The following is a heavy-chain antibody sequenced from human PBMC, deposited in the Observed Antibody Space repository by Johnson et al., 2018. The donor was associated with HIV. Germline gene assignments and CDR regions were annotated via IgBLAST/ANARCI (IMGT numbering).Heavy chain of an antibody. CDR3: ARRSWAFDAFDI. J-gene: IGHJ3*02. CDR1: GFTFDDYA. V-gene: IGHV3-30-3*01. CDR2: ISYDGSNE. D-gene: IGHD1-26*01. Sequence: QMLLVESGGGVVRPGESLKLSCAASGFTFDDYAMHWVRQTTGKGLEWMAIISYDGSNEYYADSVKGRFTISRDNSKNTLYLHMRSLRAEDTAVYYCARRSWAFDAFDIW.